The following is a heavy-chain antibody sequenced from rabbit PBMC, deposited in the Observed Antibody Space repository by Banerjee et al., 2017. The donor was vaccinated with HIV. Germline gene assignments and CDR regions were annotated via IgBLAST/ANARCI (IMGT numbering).Heavy chain of an antibody. J-gene: IGHJ4*01. CDR2: IYAGSSGST. CDR3: ARDLGAGYAGYGFNL. CDR1: GFSFSRGYD. D-gene: IGHD7-1*01. V-gene: IGHV1S45*01. Sequence: QEQLVESGGGLVQPEGSLTLTCTVSGFSFSRGYDMCWVRQAPGKGLEWIGCIYAGSSGSTYYASWAKGRFTVSKTSSTTVDLKMTGLTAADTATYFCARDLGAGYAGYGFNLWGPGTLVTVS.